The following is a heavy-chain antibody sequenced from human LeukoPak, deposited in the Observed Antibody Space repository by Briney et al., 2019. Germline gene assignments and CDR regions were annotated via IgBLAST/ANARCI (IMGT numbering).Heavy chain of an antibody. CDR3: ATRSSYNRSSSSPEFDY. CDR2: IYYSGST. J-gene: IGHJ4*02. V-gene: IGHV4-59*12. D-gene: IGHD6-6*01. CDR1: GGSISSYY. Sequence: SETLSLTCTVSGGSISSYYWSWIRQPLGKGLEWIGYIYYSGSTNYNPSLKSRVTISVDTSKNQFSLKLSSVTAADTAVYYCATRSSYNRSSSSPEFDYWGQGTLVTVSS.